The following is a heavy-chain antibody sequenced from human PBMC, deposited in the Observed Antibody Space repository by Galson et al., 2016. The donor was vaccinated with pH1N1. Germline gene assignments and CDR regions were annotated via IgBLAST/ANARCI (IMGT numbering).Heavy chain of an antibody. J-gene: IGHJ4*02. D-gene: IGHD4-17*01. CDR2: TYYRSQWYN. V-gene: IGHV6-1*01. CDR1: GDSVSRNSAA. CDR3: ARASLGDYVGNFEY. Sequence: CAISGDSVSRNSAAWNWIRQSPSRGLEWLGRTYYRSQWYNDYAVSVKSRITINPDTSKNQFSLQLNPVTPEDTAVYYCARASLGDYVGNFEYWGQGTLVTVSS.